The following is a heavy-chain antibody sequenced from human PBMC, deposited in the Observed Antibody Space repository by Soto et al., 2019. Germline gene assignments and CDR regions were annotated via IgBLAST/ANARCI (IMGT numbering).Heavy chain of an antibody. CDR2: ISTYNGNT. J-gene: IGHJ4*02. D-gene: IGHD2-2*01. CDR1: GYTFNTYY. CDR3: ARDTSNYFDF. Sequence: ASVKVSCKTSGYTFNTYYISWLRQAPGQGLEWIGWISTYNGNTNYVPKFQGRITMTTDTSTSTAYMELRSLRSDDTALYFCARDTSNYFDFGGQ. V-gene: IGHV1-18*01.